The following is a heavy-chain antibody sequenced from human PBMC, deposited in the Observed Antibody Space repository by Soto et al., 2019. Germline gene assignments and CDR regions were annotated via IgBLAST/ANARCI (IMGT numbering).Heavy chain of an antibody. CDR2: INGNGRTT. D-gene: IGHD3-10*01. V-gene: IGHV3-23*01. Sequence: GGSLRLSCAASGFTFSSYAMSWVRQAPGKGLEWVSGINGNGRTTDYADSVKGRFTTSRDNAKNTLYLQMNSLRAEDMAVYYCTRAYGGSYYYMDAWGKGTTVTVSS. CDR1: GFTFSSYA. J-gene: IGHJ6*03. CDR3: TRAYGGSYYYMDA.